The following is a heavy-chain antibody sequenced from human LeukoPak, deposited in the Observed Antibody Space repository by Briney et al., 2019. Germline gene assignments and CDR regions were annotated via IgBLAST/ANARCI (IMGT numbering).Heavy chain of an antibody. Sequence: SETLSLTCAVCGGSFSRYYWRWVRQSPGKGVEGMAEIYHRGETNYNPSVKTRVTISVDTSKNQFSLKVRSLSAADTAVYYCARGATISETGYFDFWGQGTLVTVSS. J-gene: IGHJ4*03. D-gene: IGHD5-24*01. CDR3: ARGATISETGYFDF. V-gene: IGHV4-34*01. CDR2: IYHRGET. CDR1: GGSFSRYY.